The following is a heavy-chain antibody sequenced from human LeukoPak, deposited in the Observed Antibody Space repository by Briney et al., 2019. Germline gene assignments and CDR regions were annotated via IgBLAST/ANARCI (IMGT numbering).Heavy chain of an antibody. CDR3: ASNYYDSSGLDY. J-gene: IGHJ4*02. V-gene: IGHV4-34*01. CDR2: INHSGST. D-gene: IGHD3-22*01. Sequence: SETLSLTCAVYGGSFSGYYWSWIRQPPGKGLEWIGEINHSGSTNYNPSLKSRVTISVDTSKNQFSLKLSSVTAADTAVYYCASNYYDSSGLDYWGQGTLVTVSS. CDR1: GGSFSGYY.